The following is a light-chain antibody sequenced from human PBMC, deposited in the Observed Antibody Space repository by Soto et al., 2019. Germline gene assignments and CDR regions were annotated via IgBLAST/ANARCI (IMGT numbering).Light chain of an antibody. CDR2: GAS. CDR3: QLYGISPH. CDR1: QTVSSNS. Sequence: EIVLTQSPGTLTLSPGERATLSCRASQTVSSNSLAWYQQKPGQAPRLLIYGASRRATGIPDRFSGSASGTDFTLTINRLEPEDFAVYYCQLYGISPHFGQGTRLEIK. V-gene: IGKV3-20*01. J-gene: IGKJ5*01.